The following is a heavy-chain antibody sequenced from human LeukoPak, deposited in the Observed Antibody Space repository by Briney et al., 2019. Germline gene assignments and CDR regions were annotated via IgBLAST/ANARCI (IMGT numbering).Heavy chain of an antibody. V-gene: IGHV1-18*01. CDR2: ISAYNGNT. D-gene: IGHD2-2*01. CDR3: ARHCSSTSCYGY. J-gene: IGHJ4*02. CDR1: VYTFTSYG. Sequence: GASVNVSCKASVYTFTSYGISWVRQAPGQGLEWMGWISAYNGNTNYAQKLQGRLTMNTDTSTSTAYLELRSLRSDDTAVYYCARHCSSTSCYGYWGQGTLVTVS.